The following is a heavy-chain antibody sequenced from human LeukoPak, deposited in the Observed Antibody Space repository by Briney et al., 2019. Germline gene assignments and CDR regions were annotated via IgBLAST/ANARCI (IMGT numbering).Heavy chain of an antibody. CDR3: ARQGYCSGGSCRAYYYYYGMDV. CDR2: IYYSGST. D-gene: IGHD2-15*01. CDR1: GGSISSYY. J-gene: IGHJ6*02. V-gene: IGHV4-59*08. Sequence: SETLSLTCTVSGGSISSYYWSWIRQPPGKGLEWIGYIYYSGSTNYNPSPKSRVTISVDTSKNQFSLKLSSVTAADTAVYYCARQGYCSGGSCRAYYYYYGMDVWGQGTTVTVSS.